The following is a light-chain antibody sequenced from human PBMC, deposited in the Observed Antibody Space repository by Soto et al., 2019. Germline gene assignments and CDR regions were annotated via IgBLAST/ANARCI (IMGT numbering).Light chain of an antibody. CDR1: QSISTY. CDR3: QQSYTTPSIT. J-gene: IGKJ5*01. V-gene: IGKV1-39*01. Sequence: DIQMTQFPSSLSASVGDRVTITCRASQSISTYLNWYQQKVGKAPKLLIYAASSLQSGVPSRFSGSASGTDFTLTITSLQPEDFATYYCQQSYTTPSITFGQGTRLEIK. CDR2: AAS.